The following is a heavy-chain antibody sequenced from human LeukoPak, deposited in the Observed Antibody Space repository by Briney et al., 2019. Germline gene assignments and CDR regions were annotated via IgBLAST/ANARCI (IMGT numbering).Heavy chain of an antibody. CDR1: GGSISSYY. D-gene: IGHD3-16*01. CDR2: IYYSGST. J-gene: IGHJ4*02. Sequence: PSETLSLTCTVSGGSISSYYWSWIRQPPGKGLEWIGYIYYSGSTNYSPSLKSRVTISVDTSKNQFSLKLSSVTAADTAVYYCARISRGIDYWGQGTLVTVSS. V-gene: IGHV4-59*01. CDR3: ARISRGIDY.